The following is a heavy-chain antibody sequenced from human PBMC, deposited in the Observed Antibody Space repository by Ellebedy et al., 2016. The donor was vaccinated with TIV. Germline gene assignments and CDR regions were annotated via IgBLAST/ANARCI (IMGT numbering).Heavy chain of an antibody. J-gene: IGHJ4*02. CDR3: ARDPLVGAHYD. D-gene: IGHD1-26*01. CDR1: GGSISSYY. CDR2: IYYSGST. V-gene: IGHV4-59*01. Sequence: MPSETLSLTCTVSGGSISSYYWSWIRQPPGKGLEWIGYIYYSGSTNYNPSLKSRVTISVDTSKNQFSLKLSSVTAADTAVYYCARDPLVGAHYDWGQGTLVTVSS.